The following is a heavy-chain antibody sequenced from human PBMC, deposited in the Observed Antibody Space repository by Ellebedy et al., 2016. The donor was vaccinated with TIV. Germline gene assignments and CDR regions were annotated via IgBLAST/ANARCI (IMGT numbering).Heavy chain of an antibody. V-gene: IGHV3-23*01. Sequence: GESLKIPCAASGFTFSNYAMNWVRQAPGKGPEWVSVTSGSSDSREYADSVKGRFTHSRDNSQNTLYLKMNSLRAEDTAVYYCAKGRGGSSYSSLDVWGQGTTVTVSS. CDR3: AKGRGGSSYSSLDV. CDR2: TSGSSDSR. D-gene: IGHD2-15*01. J-gene: IGHJ6*02. CDR1: GFTFSNYA.